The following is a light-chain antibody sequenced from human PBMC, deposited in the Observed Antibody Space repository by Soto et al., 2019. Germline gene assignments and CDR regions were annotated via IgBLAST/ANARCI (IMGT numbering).Light chain of an antibody. Sequence: EIVLTQSPGTLSLSPGERATLSCRASQSVSSSSLTWYQQRPGQIPRLLIYSASSRAAGIPDRFSGSGSGTDFTLTITRLEPDDFAVYYCQHFDNSLFTFGPGTKVDIK. J-gene: IGKJ3*01. CDR1: QSVSSSS. CDR2: SAS. V-gene: IGKV3-20*01. CDR3: QHFDNSLFT.